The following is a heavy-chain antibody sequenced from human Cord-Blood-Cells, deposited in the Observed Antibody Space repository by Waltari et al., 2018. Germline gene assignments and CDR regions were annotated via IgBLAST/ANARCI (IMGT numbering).Heavy chain of an antibody. Sequence: QVQLVQSGAEVKKPGSSVKVSCKASGGTFSSYAISWVRQAPGQGLEWMGGIIPIFGTANYAQKFQGRVTITADESTSTAYMELSSLRSEDTAVYYCARVRSTYYDFWSGTEANWFDPWGQGTLVTVSS. J-gene: IGHJ5*02. CDR1: GGTFSSYA. V-gene: IGHV1-69*01. CDR3: ARVRSTYYDFWSGTEANWFDP. D-gene: IGHD3-3*01. CDR2: IIPIFGTA.